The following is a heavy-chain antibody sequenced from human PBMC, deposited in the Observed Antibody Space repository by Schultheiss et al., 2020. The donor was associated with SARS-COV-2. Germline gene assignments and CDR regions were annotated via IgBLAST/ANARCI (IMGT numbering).Heavy chain of an antibody. CDR3: ARCQYTAMVHD. J-gene: IGHJ4*02. D-gene: IGHD5-18*01. CDR1: GGSISSYY. Sequence: SETLSLTCTVSGGSISSYYWIWIRQSPGKGLEWIGYIYNSGSTNYNPSLKSRVTISVDTSKNQFSLKLSSVTAADTAVYYCARCQYTAMVHDWGQGTLVTVSS. CDR2: IYNSGST. V-gene: IGHV4-59*01.